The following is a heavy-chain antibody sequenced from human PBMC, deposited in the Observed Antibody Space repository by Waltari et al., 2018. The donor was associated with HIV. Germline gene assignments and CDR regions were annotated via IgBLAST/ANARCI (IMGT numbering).Heavy chain of an antibody. CDR2: INKDSSER. CDR1: GFPFGSFS. D-gene: IGHD6-19*01. Sequence: EVQLVESGGGLVQPGGSRQLSCLTSGFPFGSFSLRWVRQAPGKGLEWVANINKDSSERKYVDSVKGRFTIYRDNANNSLFLYVSSLRTEDTALYYCAREVSGSPYYFNYWGQGALLTVSS. V-gene: IGHV3-7*03. CDR3: AREVSGSPYYFNY. J-gene: IGHJ4*02.